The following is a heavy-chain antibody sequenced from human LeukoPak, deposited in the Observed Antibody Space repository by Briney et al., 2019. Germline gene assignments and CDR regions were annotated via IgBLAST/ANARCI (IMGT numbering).Heavy chain of an antibody. V-gene: IGHV4-4*02. Sequence: SGTLSLTCAVSGGSISSSNWWSWVRQPPGKGLEWIGEIYHSGSTNYNPSLKSRVTISVDTSKNQFSLKLSSVTAADTAVYYCARVSGSWYLNYYYYYGMDVWGQGTTVTVSS. CDR3: ARVSGSWYLNYYYYYGMDV. J-gene: IGHJ6*02. CDR1: GGSISSSNW. D-gene: IGHD6-13*01. CDR2: IYHSGST.